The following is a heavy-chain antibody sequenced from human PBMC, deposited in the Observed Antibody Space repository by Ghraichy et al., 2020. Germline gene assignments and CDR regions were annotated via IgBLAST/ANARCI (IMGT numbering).Heavy chain of an antibody. Sequence: GGSLRFSCAASGFTFSSYAMSWVRQAPGKGLEWVSAISGSGGSTYYADSVKGRFTISRDNSKNTLYLQMNSLRAEDTAVYYCAKVAVASIGGDWFDPWGQGTLVTVSS. V-gene: IGHV3-23*01. J-gene: IGHJ5*02. CDR1: GFTFSSYA. CDR3: AKVAVASIGGDWFDP. CDR2: ISGSGGST. D-gene: IGHD6-19*01.